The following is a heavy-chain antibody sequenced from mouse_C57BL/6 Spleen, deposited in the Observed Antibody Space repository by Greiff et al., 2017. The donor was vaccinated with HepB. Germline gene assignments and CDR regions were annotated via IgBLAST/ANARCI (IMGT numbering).Heavy chain of an antibody. D-gene: IGHD2-12*01. J-gene: IGHJ4*01. Sequence: QVQLQQPGAELVRPGTSVKLSCKASGYTFTSYWMHWVKQRPGQGLEWIGVIDPSDSYTNYNQKFKGKATLTVDTSSSTAYMQLRSLTSEDSAVYYCASYSNYYAMDYWGQGTSVTVSS. CDR3: ASYSNYYAMDY. CDR2: IDPSDSYT. V-gene: IGHV1-59*01. CDR1: GYTFTSYW.